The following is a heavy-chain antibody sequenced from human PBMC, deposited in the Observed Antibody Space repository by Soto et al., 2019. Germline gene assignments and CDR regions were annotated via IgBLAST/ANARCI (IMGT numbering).Heavy chain of an antibody. CDR1: GFTFRDYA. CDR2: IYGSGGGI. CDR3: AKDLVSGDGLWLMDE. J-gene: IGHJ4*02. Sequence: ESVGGLVQPGGSLRLSCTASGFTFRDYAMTWVRQAPGKGLESVSGIYGSGGGIQYADSVKGRFTISRDNYRNTLYLQMNSLRDEDTAVYYCAKDLVSGDGLWLMDEWGQGTLVTVSP. D-gene: IGHD2-21*02. V-gene: IGHV3-23*01.